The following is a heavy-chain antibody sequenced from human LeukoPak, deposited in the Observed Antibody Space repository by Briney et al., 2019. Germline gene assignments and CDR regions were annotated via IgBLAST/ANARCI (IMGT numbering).Heavy chain of an antibody. V-gene: IGHV4-38-2*02. CDR2: IYHSGST. CDR1: GGSISSGYY. D-gene: IGHD3-3*01. Sequence: ASETLSLTCTVSGGSISSGYYWGWIRQPPGKGLEWIGSIYHSGSTYYNPSLKSRVTISVDTSKNQFSLKLSSVTAADTAVYYCASSDFWSGYYEGGAFDIWGQGTMVTVSS. CDR3: ASSDFWSGYYEGGAFDI. J-gene: IGHJ3*02.